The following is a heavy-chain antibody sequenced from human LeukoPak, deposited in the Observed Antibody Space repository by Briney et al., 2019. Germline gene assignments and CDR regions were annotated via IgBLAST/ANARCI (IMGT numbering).Heavy chain of an antibody. CDR3: AKDLVGSVSGFDY. J-gene: IGHJ4*02. V-gene: IGHV3-30*18. Sequence: TGGSLRLSCAASGFTFSSYGMHWVRQAPGKGLEWVAVISYDGSNKYYADSVKGRFTISRDNSKNTLYLQMNSLRAEDTAVYYCAKDLVGSVSGFDYWGQGTLVTVSS. CDR2: ISYDGSNK. D-gene: IGHD2-15*01. CDR1: GFTFSSYG.